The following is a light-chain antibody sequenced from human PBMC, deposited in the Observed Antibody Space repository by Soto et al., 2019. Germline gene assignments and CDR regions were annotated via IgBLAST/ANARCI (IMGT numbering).Light chain of an antibody. J-gene: IGKJ1*01. Sequence: EIVLTQSPATLSLSPGERATLSGRASQSVSSYLAWYQQKPGQAPRLLIYDASNRATGIPARFSGSGSGTDFTLTISSLEPEDFAVYYCQQRSNWAGTFGQGTKVEIK. CDR1: QSVSSY. CDR2: DAS. CDR3: QQRSNWAGT. V-gene: IGKV3-11*01.